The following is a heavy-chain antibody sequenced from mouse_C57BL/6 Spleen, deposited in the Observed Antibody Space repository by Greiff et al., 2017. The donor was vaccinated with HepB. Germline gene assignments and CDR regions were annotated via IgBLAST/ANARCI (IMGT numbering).Heavy chain of an antibody. CDR1: GYSITSGYY. Sequence: ESGPGLVKPSQSLSLTCSVTGYSITSGYYWNWIRQFPGNKLEWMGYISYDGSNNYNPSLKNRISITRDTSKNQFFLKLNSVTTEDTATYYCARGGDDWGYFDVWGTGTTVTVSS. CDR2: ISYDGSN. V-gene: IGHV3-6*01. D-gene: IGHD3-3*01. CDR3: ARGGDDWGYFDV. J-gene: IGHJ1*03.